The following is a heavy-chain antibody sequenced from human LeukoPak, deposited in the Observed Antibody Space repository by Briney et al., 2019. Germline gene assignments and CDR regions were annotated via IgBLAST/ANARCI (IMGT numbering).Heavy chain of an antibody. D-gene: IGHD3-10*01. Sequence: KSSETLCLTCAVYGGSFSGYYWSWIRQPPGKGLEWIGEINHSGSTNYNPSLKSRVTISVDTSKNQFSLKLSSVTAADTAVYYCARRVVRSRKVYYMDVWGKGTTVTISS. CDR2: INHSGST. CDR1: GGSFSGYY. V-gene: IGHV4-34*01. CDR3: ARRVVRSRKVYYMDV. J-gene: IGHJ6*03.